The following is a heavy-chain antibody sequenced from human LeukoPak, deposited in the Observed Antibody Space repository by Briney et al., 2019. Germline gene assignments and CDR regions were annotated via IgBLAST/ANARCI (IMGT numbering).Heavy chain of an antibody. J-gene: IGHJ6*04. Sequence: PGRSLRLSCASSGFTFSSYGMHWVRQAPGKELEWVAVISYDGSNKYYADYVKGRFTISRDNSKNTLYLQMNSLRAEDTAVYYCAELGITMIGGVWGKGTTVTISS. CDR2: ISYDGSNK. CDR3: AELGITMIGGV. D-gene: IGHD3-10*02. V-gene: IGHV3-30*18. CDR1: GFTFSSYG.